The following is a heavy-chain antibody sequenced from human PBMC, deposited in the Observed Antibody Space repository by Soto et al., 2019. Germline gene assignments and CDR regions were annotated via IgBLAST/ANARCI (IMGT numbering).Heavy chain of an antibody. CDR3: ARDLQTFSYYYYGMDV. V-gene: IGHV1-18*01. D-gene: IGHD3-3*02. Sequence: QVQLVQSGVEVKKPGASVKVSCKASGYTFTSFGISWVRQAPGRGLEWMGWISPYNGNTKYAQNLQGSVSMTTDTSTSTAYMELRSLRSDDTAVYYCARDLQTFSYYYYGMDVWGQGTTVTVSS. CDR2: ISPYNGNT. J-gene: IGHJ6*02. CDR1: GYTFTSFG.